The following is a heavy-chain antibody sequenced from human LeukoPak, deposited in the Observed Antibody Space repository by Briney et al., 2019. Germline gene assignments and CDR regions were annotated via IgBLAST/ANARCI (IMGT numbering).Heavy chain of an antibody. CDR3: ARGTSSGNSNWFDP. CDR2: FNPNSGGP. J-gene: IGHJ5*02. D-gene: IGHD1-7*01. V-gene: IGHV1-2*06. CDR1: GYTFTGYY. Sequence: GASVKVSCKASGYTFTGYYIHWVRQAPGQGLEWVGRFNPNSGGPNYAQKFQDRVTMTRDTPISTAYMELRRLIPDDTAVYYFARGTSSGNSNWFDPWGQGTLVTVSS.